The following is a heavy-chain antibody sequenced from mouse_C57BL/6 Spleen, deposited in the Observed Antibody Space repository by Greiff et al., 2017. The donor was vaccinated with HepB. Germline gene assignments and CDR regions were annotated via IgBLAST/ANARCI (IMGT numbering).Heavy chain of an antibody. D-gene: IGHD3-2*02. CDR2: IDPSDSET. J-gene: IGHJ2*01. V-gene: IGHV1-52*01. CDR1: GYTFTSYW. Sequence: QVQLQQPGAELVRPGSSVKLSCKASGYTFTSYWMHWVKQRPIQGLEWIGNIDPSDSETHYNQKFKDKAPLTVDKSSSTAYMQLSSLTSEDSAVYYCARSRPAQAIYYIDYWGQGTTLTVSS. CDR3: ARSRPAQAIYYIDY.